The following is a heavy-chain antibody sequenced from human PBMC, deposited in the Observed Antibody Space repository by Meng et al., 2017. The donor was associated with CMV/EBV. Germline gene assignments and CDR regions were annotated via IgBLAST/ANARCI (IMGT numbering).Heavy chain of an antibody. Sequence: GGSLRLSCAASGFTFSSYGMHWVRQAPGKGLEWVAFIRYDGSNKYYADSVKGRFTISRDNSKNTLYLQMNSLRAEDTAAYYCAKGREYQLLYRWYYYGMDVWGQGTTVTVSS. CDR2: IRYDGSNK. D-gene: IGHD2-2*02. CDR1: GFTFSSYG. V-gene: IGHV3-30*02. J-gene: IGHJ6*02. CDR3: AKGREYQLLYRWYYYGMDV.